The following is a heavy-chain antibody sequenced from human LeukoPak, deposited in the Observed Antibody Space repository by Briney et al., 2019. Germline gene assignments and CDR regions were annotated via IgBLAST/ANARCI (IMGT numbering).Heavy chain of an antibody. CDR3: ARERGGVVPAAIDY. V-gene: IGHV4-59*11. D-gene: IGHD2-2*02. J-gene: IGHJ4*02. Sequence: SETLSLTCTVSGGSISSHYWSWIRQPPGKGLEWIGYIYYSGSTNYNPSLKSRVTISVDTSKNQFSLKLSSVTAADTAVYYCARERGGVVPAAIDYWGQGTLVIVSS. CDR1: GGSISSHY. CDR2: IYYSGST.